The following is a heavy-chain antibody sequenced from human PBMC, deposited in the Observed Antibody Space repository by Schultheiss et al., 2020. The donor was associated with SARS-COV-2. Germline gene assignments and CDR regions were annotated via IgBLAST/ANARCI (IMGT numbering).Heavy chain of an antibody. CDR2: INHSGST. V-gene: IGHV4-34*01. CDR1: GGSFSGYY. D-gene: IGHD5-24*01. Sequence: LSLTCAVYGGSFSGYYWSWIRQPPGKGLEWIGEINHSGSTNYNPSLKSRVTISVDTSKNQFSLKLSSVTAADTAVYYCARVGVEMAAPFDYWGQGTLVTVSS. J-gene: IGHJ4*02. CDR3: ARVGVEMAAPFDY.